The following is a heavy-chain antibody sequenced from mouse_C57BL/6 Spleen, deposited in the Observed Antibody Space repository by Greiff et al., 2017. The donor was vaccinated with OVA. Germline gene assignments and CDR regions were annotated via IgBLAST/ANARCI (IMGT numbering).Heavy chain of an antibody. CDR1: GYTFTNYW. D-gene: IGHD1-1*01. Sequence: QVQLKESGAELVRPGTSVKMSCKASGYTFTNYWIGWAKQRPGHGLEWIGDIYPGGGYTNYNEKFKGKATLTADKSSSTAYMQFSSLTSEDSAIYYCASTDYGSGYFDVWGTGTTVTVSS. CDR2: IYPGGGYT. CDR3: ASTDYGSGYFDV. J-gene: IGHJ1*03. V-gene: IGHV1-63*01.